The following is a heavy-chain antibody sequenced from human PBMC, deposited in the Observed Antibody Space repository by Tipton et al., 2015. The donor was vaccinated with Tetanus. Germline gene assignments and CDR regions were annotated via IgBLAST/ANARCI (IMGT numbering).Heavy chain of an antibody. CDR3: VRDSGLGLDAFDI. V-gene: IGHV6-1*01. CDR2: TYYRSKWYN. CDR1: GDSVSSNTDA. D-gene: IGHD3-16*01. Sequence: GLVKPSQTLSLTCAISGDSVSSNTDAWNWIRQSPSRGLEWLGRTYYRSKWYNDYSLSVKSQITINPDTSKNQFSLQLKSVTPEDTAMYSCVRDSGLGLDAFDIWGRGTMVTVSS. J-gene: IGHJ3*02.